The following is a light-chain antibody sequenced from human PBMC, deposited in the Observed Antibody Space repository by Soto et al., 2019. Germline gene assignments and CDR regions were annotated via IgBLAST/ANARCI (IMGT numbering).Light chain of an antibody. CDR1: TTDVGKYNL. V-gene: IGLV2-23*02. J-gene: IGLJ2*01. Sequence: QSALTQPASVSGSPGQSITISCTGTTTDVGKYNLVSWYQQHSGKAPKLMIYEVTKRPSGVSNRFSGSKSGNTASLTISGLQAEDEAAYSCSSHAGRGTVVFGGGTKLTVL. CDR2: EVT. CDR3: SSHAGRGTVV.